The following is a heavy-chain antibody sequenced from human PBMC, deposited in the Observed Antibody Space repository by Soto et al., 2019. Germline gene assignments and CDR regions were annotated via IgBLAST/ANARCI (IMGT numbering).Heavy chain of an antibody. D-gene: IGHD5-12*01. J-gene: IGHJ6*03. CDR3: AGQTELTWEGDDYYYYMDV. Sequence: EMQLVESGGGLVQPGVSLRLSCEASGFDFTTYSMDWVRQAPGKGLEWVAYIEYRSIAMYYADSVKARFSISRDNARNSVYLQMNRLRIDDTAVYYCAGQTELTWEGDDYYYYMDVWGKGVPVTVTS. V-gene: IGHV3-48*01. CDR1: GFDFTTYS. CDR2: IEYRSIAM.